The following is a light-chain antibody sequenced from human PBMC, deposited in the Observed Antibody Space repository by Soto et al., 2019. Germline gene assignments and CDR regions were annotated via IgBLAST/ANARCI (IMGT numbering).Light chain of an antibody. J-gene: IGKJ5*01. Sequence: EIVLTQSPGTLSLSPGERATLSCRASQSVSNNYLAWYQQKPGQAPRLLIYDASNRATGIPARFSGSGSGTDFTLTISSLEPEDFAVYYCQQRGNWPKTFGQGTRLEI. CDR1: QSVSNNY. CDR3: QQRGNWPKT. CDR2: DAS. V-gene: IGKV3-11*01.